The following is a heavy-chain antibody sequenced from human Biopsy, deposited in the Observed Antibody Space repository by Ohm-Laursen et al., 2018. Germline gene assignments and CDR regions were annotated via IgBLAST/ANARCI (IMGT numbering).Heavy chain of an antibody. V-gene: IGHV1-69*06. CDR3: ATKLTGYFHH. CDR1: GGTFSNYG. J-gene: IGHJ1*01. D-gene: IGHD3-9*01. Sequence: SVKVSCKAPGGTFSNYGVNWVRQAPGQGLEWLGGNIPILGTGNYAQKFQDRVTVAADTSTSTATMELCSLRSDDTAVYYCATKLTGYFHHWGQGTLVSVSS. CDR2: NIPILGTG.